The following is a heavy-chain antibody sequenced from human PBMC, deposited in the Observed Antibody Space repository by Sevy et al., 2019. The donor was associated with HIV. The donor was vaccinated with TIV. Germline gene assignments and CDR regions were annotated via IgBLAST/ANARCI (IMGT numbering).Heavy chain of an antibody. CDR2: INHSGST. CDR1: GGSFSGYY. V-gene: IGHV4-34*01. CDR3: ARMPSYDFWSGSPYGMDV. Sequence: SETLSLTCAVYGGSFSGYYWRWIRQPPGKGLEWIGEINHSGSTNYNPSLKSRVTISVDTSKNQFSLKLSSVTAADTAVYYCARMPSYDFWSGSPYGMDVWGQGTTVTVSS. J-gene: IGHJ6*02. D-gene: IGHD3-3*01.